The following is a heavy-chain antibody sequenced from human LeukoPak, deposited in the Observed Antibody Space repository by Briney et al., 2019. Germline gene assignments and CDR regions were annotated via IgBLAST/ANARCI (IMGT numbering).Heavy chain of an antibody. V-gene: IGHV3-48*04. D-gene: IGHD2-2*01. CDR1: GFTFSSYS. J-gene: IGHJ4*02. Sequence: GGSLRLSCAASGFTFSSYSMNWVRQAPGKGLEWVSYISSSSSTIYYADSVKGRFTISRDNAKNSLYLQMNSLRAEDTAVYYCAIGPPHYCSSTSCYQYNYWGQGTLVTVSS. CDR2: ISSSSSTI. CDR3: AIGPPHYCSSTSCYQYNY.